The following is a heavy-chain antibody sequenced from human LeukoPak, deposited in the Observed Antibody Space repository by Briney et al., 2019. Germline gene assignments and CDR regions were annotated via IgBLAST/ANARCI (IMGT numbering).Heavy chain of an antibody. CDR1: GGSISSYY. Sequence: SETLSLTCTVSGGSISSYYWSWIRQPPGKGLGWIGYIYYSGSTNYNPSLKSRVTISVDTSKNQFSLKLTSWTAADTAVYYCARDGDSGWLDYWGQGTLVTVSS. CDR2: IYYSGST. CDR3: ARDGDSGWLDY. D-gene: IGHD6-19*01. V-gene: IGHV4-59*01. J-gene: IGHJ4*02.